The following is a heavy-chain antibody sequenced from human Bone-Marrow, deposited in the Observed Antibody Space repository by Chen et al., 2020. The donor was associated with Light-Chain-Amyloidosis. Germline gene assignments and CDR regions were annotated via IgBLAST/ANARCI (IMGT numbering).Heavy chain of an antibody. D-gene: IGHD5-18*01. CDR3: ARGRGYSYGHVRAYNYMDV. J-gene: IGHJ6*03. Sequence: QVQLQQWGAGLLKPSETLSLTCAVYGGSFSGYYWNWIRQPPGKGLEWIGEMIASGSTNYSPFLKSRVTISLDTSQSQFSLNLSSMTAADTAVYYCARGRGYSYGHVRAYNYMDVWGKGTTVTVSS. CDR1: GGSFSGYY. CDR2: MIASGST. V-gene: IGHV4-34*01.